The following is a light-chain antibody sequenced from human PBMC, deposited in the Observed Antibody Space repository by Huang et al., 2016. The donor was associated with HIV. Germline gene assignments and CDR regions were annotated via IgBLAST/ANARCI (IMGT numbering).Light chain of an antibody. V-gene: IGKV1-9*01. CDR1: QDISSD. CDR3: LQLNSYPVT. CDR2: AAS. Sequence: IQLTQSPSSLSASIGDRVTITCRASQDISSDLAWYQQKPGKAPKLLIYAASTLESGVPSRFNGSGSGTDFTLTISNLQPEDVATYYCLQLNSYPVTFGPGTNVDV. J-gene: IGKJ3*01.